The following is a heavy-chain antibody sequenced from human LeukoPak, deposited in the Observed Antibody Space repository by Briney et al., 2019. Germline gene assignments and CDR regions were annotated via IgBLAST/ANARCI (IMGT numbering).Heavy chain of an antibody. D-gene: IGHD3-9*01. J-gene: IGHJ4*02. V-gene: IGHV3-30*02. Sequence: GGSLRLSCAASGFTFSSYGMHWVRQAPGKGLEWVAFIRYDGSNKYYADSVKGRFTISRDNSKNTLYLQMNSLRAEDTAVYYCARGEKYYDILTGYYYFDYWGQGTLVTVSS. CDR3: ARGEKYYDILTGYYYFDY. CDR1: GFTFSSYG. CDR2: IRYDGSNK.